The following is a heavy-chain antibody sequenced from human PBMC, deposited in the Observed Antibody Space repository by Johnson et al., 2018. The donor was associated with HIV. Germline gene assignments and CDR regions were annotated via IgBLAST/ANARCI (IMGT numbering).Heavy chain of an antibody. CDR3: AREDGDYGDSITDDAFDI. D-gene: IGHD4-17*01. CDR2: IKQDGSET. Sequence: VQLVESGGRLVQPGGSLGLSCATSGFTFSNYWMTWVRQAPGKGLEWVANIKQDGSETNYMDSVRGRFTISRDNAKNSLYLQMNSLRAEDTAVYYCAREDGDYGDSITDDAFDIWGQGTMVTVSS. J-gene: IGHJ3*02. V-gene: IGHV3-7*01. CDR1: GFTFSNYW.